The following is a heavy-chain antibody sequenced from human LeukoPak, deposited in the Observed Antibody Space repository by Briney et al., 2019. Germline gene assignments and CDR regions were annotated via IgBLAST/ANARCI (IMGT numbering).Heavy chain of an antibody. CDR3: ARADHDYGDPRFDY. V-gene: IGHV4-30-4*08. D-gene: IGHD4-17*01. CDR2: IYYSGST. CDR1: GGSISSGGYY. J-gene: IGHJ4*02. Sequence: SETLSLTCTVSGGSISSGGYYWSWIRQHPGKGLEWIGYIYYSGSTYYNPSLKSRVTISVDTSKNQFSLKLSSVTAADTAVYYCARADHDYGDPRFDYWGQGTLVTVSS.